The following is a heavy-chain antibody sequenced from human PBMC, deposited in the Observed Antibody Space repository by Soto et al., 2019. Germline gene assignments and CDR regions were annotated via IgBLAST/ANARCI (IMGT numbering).Heavy chain of an antibody. V-gene: IGHV2-26*01. CDR2: SFSNDEK. Sequence: QVTLKESGPVLVKPTETLTLTCTVSGFSLSNARMGVSWIRQPPGKALEWLAHSFSNDEKSYSTSLKSRLTISKDTSKSQVVLTMTNMDPVDTATYYCARIAMEWLRFSPYYYYYMDVWGKGTTVTVSS. J-gene: IGHJ6*03. CDR3: ARIAMEWLRFSPYYYYYMDV. D-gene: IGHD5-12*01. CDR1: GFSLSNARMG.